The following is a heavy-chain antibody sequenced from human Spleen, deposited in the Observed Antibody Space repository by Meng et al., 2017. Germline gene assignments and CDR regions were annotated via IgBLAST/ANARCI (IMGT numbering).Heavy chain of an antibody. CDR2: INHSGST. CDR3: ARGPTTMAHDFDY. J-gene: IGHJ4*02. V-gene: IGHV4-34*01. CDR1: GGSFSDYY. Sequence: VRLQESGPGLVRPSETLSLPCVVSGGSFSDYYWSWIRQPPGKGLEWIGEINHSGSTNYNPSLESRATISVDTSQNNLSLKLSSVTAADSAVYYCARGPTTMAHDFDYWGQGTLVTVSS. D-gene: IGHD4-11*01.